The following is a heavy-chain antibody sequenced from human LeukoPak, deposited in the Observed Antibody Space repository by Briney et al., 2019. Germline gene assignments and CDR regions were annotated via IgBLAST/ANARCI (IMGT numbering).Heavy chain of an antibody. V-gene: IGHV3-66*01. Sequence: GGSLRLSCAASGFTVRNNYMSWVRQAPGKGLEGVSVIYSGGSTYYADSVKGRFTISRDNSKNTLYLQMKSLRAEDTAVYFCATGEGMVRGDGVDYWGQGTLVTVSS. D-gene: IGHD3-10*01. J-gene: IGHJ4*02. CDR2: IYSGGST. CDR3: ATGEGMVRGDGVDY. CDR1: GFTVRNNY.